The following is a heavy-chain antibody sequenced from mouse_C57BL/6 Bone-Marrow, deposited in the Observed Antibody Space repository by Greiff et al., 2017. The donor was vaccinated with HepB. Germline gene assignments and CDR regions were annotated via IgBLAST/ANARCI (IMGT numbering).Heavy chain of an antibody. D-gene: IGHD1-1*01. CDR3: ARSITTVVADY. CDR1: GYTFTSYW. CDR2: IDPSDSYT. J-gene: IGHJ2*01. V-gene: IGHV1-59*01. Sequence: QVQLQQPGAELVRPGTSVKLSCKASGYTFTSYWMHWVKQRPGQGLEWIGVIDPSDSYTNYNQKFKGKATLTVDTSSSTAYMQLSSLTSEDSAVYYCARSITTVVADYWGQGTTLTVSS.